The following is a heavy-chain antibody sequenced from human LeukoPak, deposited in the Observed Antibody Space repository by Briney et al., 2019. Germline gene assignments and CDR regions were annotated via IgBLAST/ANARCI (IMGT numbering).Heavy chain of an antibody. V-gene: IGHV3-30*18. Sequence: GGSLRLSCAASGFTFSDLWMIWVRQAPGKGLEWVALISYDGSNEHYADSVKGRFTISRDNSKNTLYLQVNSLRPEDTAVYYCAKSRFSCIGNNCYSPDYWGQGTLVTVSS. CDR1: GFTFSDLW. D-gene: IGHD2-15*01. CDR3: AKSRFSCIGNNCYSPDY. CDR2: ISYDGSNE. J-gene: IGHJ4*02.